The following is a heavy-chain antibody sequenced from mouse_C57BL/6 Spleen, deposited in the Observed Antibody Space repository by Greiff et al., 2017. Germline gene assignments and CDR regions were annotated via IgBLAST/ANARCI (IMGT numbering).Heavy chain of an antibody. J-gene: IGHJ1*03. CDR2: IRNKANGYTT. Sequence: EVQLVESGGGLVQPGGSLSLSCAASGFTFTDYYMSWVRQPPGKALEWLGFIRNKANGYTTEYSASVKGRFTISRDNSQSILYLQMNALRAEDSATYYCARSPVVDPYWYFDVWGTGTTVTVSS. CDR3: ARSPVVDPYWYFDV. V-gene: IGHV7-3*01. CDR1: GFTFTDYY. D-gene: IGHD1-1*01.